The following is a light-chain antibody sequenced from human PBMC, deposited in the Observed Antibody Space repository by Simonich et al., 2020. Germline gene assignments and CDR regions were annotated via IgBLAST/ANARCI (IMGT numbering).Light chain of an antibody. Sequence: DIVMTQSPLSLPVTPGEPASISGRSSQSLLHSNGYNYLDLYLQKPGQSPQLLIYLGSNRASGVPDRFSGSGSGTDFTLKISRVEAEDVGVYYCMQALQTPLTFGGGTKVEIK. CDR1: QSLLHSNGYNY. V-gene: IGKV2-28*01. CDR2: LGS. CDR3: MQALQTPLT. J-gene: IGKJ4*01.